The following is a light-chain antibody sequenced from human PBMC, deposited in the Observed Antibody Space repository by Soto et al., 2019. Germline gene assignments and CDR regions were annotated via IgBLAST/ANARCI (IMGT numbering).Light chain of an antibody. CDR3: QQYNNWPSWT. V-gene: IGKV3-15*01. CDR1: QSLSSN. Sequence: ETMMTQSQDTLSVSLGERATLSCRASQSLSSNLAWYQQKPGQAPRLLIYGTSTRATGIPARFSGSGSGTEFTFTISSLQSEDFAVYYCQQYNNWPSWTFGQGT. J-gene: IGKJ1*01. CDR2: GTS.